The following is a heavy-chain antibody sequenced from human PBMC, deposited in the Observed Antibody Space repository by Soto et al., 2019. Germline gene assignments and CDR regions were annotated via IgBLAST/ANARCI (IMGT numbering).Heavy chain of an antibody. CDR3: ARVKNDIAAAGTWFDP. J-gene: IGHJ5*02. CDR2: IKQDGSEK. V-gene: IGHV3-7*01. D-gene: IGHD6-13*01. Sequence: GGSLRLSCAASGFTFSSYWMSWVRQAPGKGLEWVANIKQDGSEKYYVDSVKGRFTISRDNAKNSLYLQMNSLRAEDTAVYYCARVKNDIAAAGTWFDPWGQGTLVTVSS. CDR1: GFTFSSYW.